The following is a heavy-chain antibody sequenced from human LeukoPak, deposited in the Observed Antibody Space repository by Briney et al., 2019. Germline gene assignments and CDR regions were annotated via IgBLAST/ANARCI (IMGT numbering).Heavy chain of an antibody. CDR2: IYYSGST. CDR1: GGSISSYY. J-gene: IGHJ3*02. CDR3: ARDRGYCSSTSCYVRRNDAFDI. D-gene: IGHD2-2*01. Sequence: SETLSLTCTVSGGSISSYYWSWIRQPPGKGLEWIGFIYYSGSTNYNPSLKSRVTISVDTSKNQFSLKLSSVTAADTAVYYCARDRGYCSSTSCYVRRNDAFDIWGQGTMVTGSS. V-gene: IGHV4-59*01.